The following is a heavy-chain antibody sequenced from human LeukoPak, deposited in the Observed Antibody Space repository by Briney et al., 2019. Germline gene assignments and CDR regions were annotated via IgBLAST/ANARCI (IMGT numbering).Heavy chain of an antibody. D-gene: IGHD2-8*01. CDR1: GGSISSGGYY. Sequence: PSETLSLTCTVSGGSISSGGYYWSWIRQHPGKGLEWIGYIYYSGSTYCNPSLKSRVTISVDTSKNHFSLKLSSVTAADTAVYYCARHPNLHCTNGVCRYMEGVYFDYWGQGSLVTVSS. V-gene: IGHV4-31*03. J-gene: IGHJ4*02. CDR3: ARHPNLHCTNGVCRYMEGVYFDY. CDR2: IYYSGST.